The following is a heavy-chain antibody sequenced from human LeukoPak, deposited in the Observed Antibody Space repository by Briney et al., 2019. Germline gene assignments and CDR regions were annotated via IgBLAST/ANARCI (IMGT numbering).Heavy chain of an antibody. D-gene: IGHD3-3*01. J-gene: IGHJ6*02. CDR1: GYTFTSYG. CDR2: ISAYNGNT. V-gene: IGHV1-18*01. CDR3: ARVNYDFWSGYLVYYYYGMDV. Sequence: ASVKVSCKASGYTFTSYGISWVRQAPGQGLEWMGWISAYNGNTNYAQKLQGRVTMTTDTSTSTAYMELRSLRSDDTAVYYCARVNYDFWSGYLVYYYYGMDVWGQGTTVTVSS.